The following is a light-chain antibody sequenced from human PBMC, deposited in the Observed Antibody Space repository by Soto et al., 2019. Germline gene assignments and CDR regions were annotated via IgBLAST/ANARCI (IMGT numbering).Light chain of an antibody. V-gene: IGKV3-20*01. J-gene: IGKJ1*01. Sequence: EIVLTQSPGTLSLSPGERATLSCRASQSVSSSFLAWYQQKPGQAPRLLIYGASSRAPGIPDRFSGSGSGTDFTLTISRLEPEDVAVYYCQQYGSSPWTFGQGTKVEIK. CDR3: QQYGSSPWT. CDR2: GAS. CDR1: QSVSSSF.